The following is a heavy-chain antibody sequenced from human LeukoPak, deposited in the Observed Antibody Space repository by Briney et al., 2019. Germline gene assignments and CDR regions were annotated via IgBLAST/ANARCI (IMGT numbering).Heavy chain of an antibody. CDR1: GFTFSNYW. D-gene: IGHD6-13*01. CDR3: AKAAAGPFFDY. V-gene: IGHV3-74*01. Sequence: PGGSLRLSCAASGFTFSNYWMHWVRQAPGKGLVWVSRINSDGSSISYADSVKGRFTISRDNAKNTLYLQMNSLRAEDTAVYYCAKAAAGPFFDYWGQGTLVTVSS. CDR2: INSDGSSI. J-gene: IGHJ4*02.